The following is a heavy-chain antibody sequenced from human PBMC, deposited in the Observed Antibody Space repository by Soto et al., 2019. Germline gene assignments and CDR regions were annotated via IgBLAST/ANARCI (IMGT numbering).Heavy chain of an antibody. CDR3: ARGRYCLTGRCFPNSLDS. D-gene: IGHD2-15*01. CDR2: IYKSATT. V-gene: IGHV4-30-4*01. CDR1: GDSISTVDYF. J-gene: IGHJ5*01. Sequence: SETLSLTCSVSGDSISTVDYFWAWIRQPPGQALEYIGYIYKSATTYYNPSFESRVAISLDTSKSQFSLNVTSVTAADTAVYFCARGRYCLTGRCFPNSLDSWGQGILVTVSS.